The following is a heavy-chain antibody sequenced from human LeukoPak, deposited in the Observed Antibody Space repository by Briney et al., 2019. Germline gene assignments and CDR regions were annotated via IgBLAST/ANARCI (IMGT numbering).Heavy chain of an antibody. CDR2: ISRTSSYI. V-gene: IGHV3-21*01. CDR3: AKDEGDGLRYFDWRTD. J-gene: IGHJ4*02. D-gene: IGHD3-9*01. CDR1: GFTGITTSG. Sequence: PGGSLRLSCAASGFTGITTSGMNWVRQAPGRGLERVASISRTSSYIQYAESVKGRFTISRDNSKNTLYLQMNSLRAEDTAVYYCAKDEGDGLRYFDWRTDWGQGTLVTVSS.